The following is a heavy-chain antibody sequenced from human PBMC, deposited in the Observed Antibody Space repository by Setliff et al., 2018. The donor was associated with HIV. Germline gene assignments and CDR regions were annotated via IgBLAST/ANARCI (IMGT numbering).Heavy chain of an antibody. D-gene: IGHD2-2*01. Sequence: GASVRLSCAASGFTVSGNYLNWVRQAPGKGLEWVSVIYSGGNRNYADSVKGRFTISRDISKNTLYLQMNSLTSEDTAVYYCAAQYLRVDDAFDIWGQGTMVTVSS. CDR3: AAQYLRVDDAFDI. V-gene: IGHV3-66*02. CDR1: GFTVSGNY. J-gene: IGHJ3*02. CDR2: IYSGGNR.